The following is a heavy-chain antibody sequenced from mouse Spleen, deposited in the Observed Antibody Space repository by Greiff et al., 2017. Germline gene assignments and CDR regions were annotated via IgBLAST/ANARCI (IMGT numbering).Heavy chain of an antibody. V-gene: IGHV3-6*01. J-gene: IGHJ1*03. Sequence: EVQLQQSGPGLVKPSQSLSLTCSVTGYSITSGYYWNWIRQVPGNKLEWMGYISYDGSNNYNPSLKNRISITRDTSKNQFFLKLNSVTTEDTATYYCARDTTVVRGYWYFDVWGTGTTVTVSS. D-gene: IGHD1-1*01. CDR3: ARDTTVVRGYWYFDV. CDR2: ISYDGSN. CDR1: GYSITSGYY.